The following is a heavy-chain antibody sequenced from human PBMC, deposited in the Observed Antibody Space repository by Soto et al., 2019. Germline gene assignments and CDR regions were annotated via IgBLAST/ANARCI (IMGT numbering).Heavy chain of an antibody. J-gene: IGHJ5*02. Sequence: SETLSLTCAVYGGSFSGYYWSWIRQPPGKGLEWIGEINHSGSTNYNPSLKSRVTISVDTSKNQFSLKLSSVTAADTAVYYCARGHNIVVVPAATYNWFDPWGQGTLVTVSS. CDR3: ARGHNIVVVPAATYNWFDP. V-gene: IGHV4-34*01. CDR2: INHSGST. CDR1: GGSFSGYY. D-gene: IGHD2-2*01.